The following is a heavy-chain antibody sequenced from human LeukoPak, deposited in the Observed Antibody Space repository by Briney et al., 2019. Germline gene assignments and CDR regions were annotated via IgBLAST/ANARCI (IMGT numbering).Heavy chain of an antibody. J-gene: IGHJ6*02. CDR3: ARDLTSTVKWYSHGMDG. CDR1: GFTSSNYW. D-gene: IGHD4-17*01. V-gene: IGHV3-7*01. CDR2: IKQEGSEK. Sequence: PGGSLRLSCAASGFTSSNYWMSWVRQAPGKGLEWVANIKQEGSEKYYVDSVKGRFTISRDNAKNSLYLQMSSLRAEDTAVYYCARDLTSTVKWYSHGMDGWGQGTTVTVSS.